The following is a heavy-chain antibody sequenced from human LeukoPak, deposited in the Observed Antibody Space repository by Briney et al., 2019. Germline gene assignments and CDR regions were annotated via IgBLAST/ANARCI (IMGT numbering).Heavy chain of an antibody. V-gene: IGHV1-2*06. CDR2: INPNSGGT. J-gene: IGHJ4*02. CDR1: GYTFTGYY. Sequence: ASVKVSCKASGYTFTGYYMHWVRQAPGQGLEWMGRINPNSGGTNYAQKFRGRVTMTRDTSISTAYMELSRLRSDDTAVYYCARLVAGYSFDYWGQGTLVTVSS. CDR3: ARLVAGYSFDY.